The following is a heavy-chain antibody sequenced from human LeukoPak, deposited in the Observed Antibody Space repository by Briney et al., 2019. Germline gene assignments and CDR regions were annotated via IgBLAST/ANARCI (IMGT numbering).Heavy chain of an antibody. V-gene: IGHV4-34*01. CDR2: INHSGST. D-gene: IGHD1-1*01. CDR1: GGSFSGYY. J-gene: IGHJ4*02. Sequence: SETLSPTCAVYGGSFSGYYWSWIRQPPGKGLEWIGEINHSGSTNYNPSLKSRVTISVDTSKNQFSLKLSSVTAADTAVYYCARGPFPLNVAIQRYYFDYWGQGTLVTVSS. CDR3: ARGPFPLNVAIQRYYFDY.